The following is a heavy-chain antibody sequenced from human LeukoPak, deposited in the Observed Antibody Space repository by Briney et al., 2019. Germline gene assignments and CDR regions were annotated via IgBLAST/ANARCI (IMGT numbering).Heavy chain of an antibody. J-gene: IGHJ3*02. CDR2: INPNSGGT. Sequence: ASVKVSCKASGYTFTGYYMHWVRQAPGQGLEWMGWINPNSGGTNYAQKFQGRVTMTRDTSISTAYMELSRLRSDDTAVYYCARTSTGTRPYDAFDIWGQGTMVTASS. CDR3: ARTSTGTRPYDAFDI. V-gene: IGHV1-2*02. D-gene: IGHD1-1*01. CDR1: GYTFTGYY.